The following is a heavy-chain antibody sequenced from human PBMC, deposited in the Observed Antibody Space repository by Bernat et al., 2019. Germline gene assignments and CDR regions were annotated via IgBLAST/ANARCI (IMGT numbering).Heavy chain of an antibody. CDR1: GDSISSSSYY. D-gene: IGHD3-16*01. CDR3: ARQVGVSWFDP. J-gene: IGHJ5*02. CDR2: IYYSGST. V-gene: IGHV4-39*01. Sequence: QVQLQESGPGLVKPSETLSLTCTVSGDSISSSSYYWGWIRQPPGKGLEWIGSIYYSGSTYYNPSLKSRVTISVDTSKNQFSLKLSSVTAADTAVYYCARQVGVSWFDPWGQGTLVTVSS.